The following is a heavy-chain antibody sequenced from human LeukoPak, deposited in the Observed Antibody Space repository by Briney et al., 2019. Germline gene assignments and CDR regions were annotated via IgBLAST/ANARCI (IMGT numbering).Heavy chain of an antibody. D-gene: IGHD4-17*01. CDR2: IIPMINTP. CDR3: AIFQGTYGDNDNDL. V-gene: IGHV1-69*13. J-gene: IGHJ4*02. CDR1: GGTFRSFA. Sequence: ASVKVSCKASGGTFRSFAINWVRPAPGKGLEWMGGIIPMINTPKYAQRFQGRVSITADESTSTGYMEVSSLRSEDTAVYYCAIFQGTYGDNDNDLWGQGTLVTVSS.